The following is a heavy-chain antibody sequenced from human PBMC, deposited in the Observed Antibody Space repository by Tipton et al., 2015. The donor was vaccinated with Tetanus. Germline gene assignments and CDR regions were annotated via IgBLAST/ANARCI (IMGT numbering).Heavy chain of an antibody. V-gene: IGHV3-21*01. D-gene: IGHD5-18*01. CDR1: GFGVGPSY. Sequence: SLRLSCAASGFGVGPSYMSWVRQAPGKGLEWVSSINYSSSYIFYADSVKGRFTISRDNARNLLYLQVNSLRAEDTAVYYCARVADSAMVRPLDYWGQGTLVTVSS. CDR2: INYSSSYI. CDR3: ARVADSAMVRPLDY. J-gene: IGHJ4*02.